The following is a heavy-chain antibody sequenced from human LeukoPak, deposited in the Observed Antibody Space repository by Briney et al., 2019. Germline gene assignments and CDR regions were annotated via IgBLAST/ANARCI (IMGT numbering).Heavy chain of an antibody. CDR1: GFTFGDYA. CDR3: AKPAYDYVWGSYRSREIYYFDY. V-gene: IGHV3-23*01. J-gene: IGHJ4*02. D-gene: IGHD3-16*02. Sequence: PGGSLTLSCTASGFTFGDYAMTWVRQAPGKGLEWVSAISGSGGSTYYADSVKGRFTISRDNSKNTLYLQMNSLRAEDTAVYYCAKPAYDYVWGSYRSREIYYFDYWGQGTLVTVSS. CDR2: ISGSGGST.